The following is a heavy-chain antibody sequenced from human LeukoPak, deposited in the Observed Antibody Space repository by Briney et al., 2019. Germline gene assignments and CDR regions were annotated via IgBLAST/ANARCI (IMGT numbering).Heavy chain of an antibody. D-gene: IGHD6-6*01. V-gene: IGHV3-7*05. CDR2: IKQDGSTK. CDR3: ARIGYASSSLDF. CDR1: GFTFTTYW. Sequence: PGGSLTLSCTVSGFTFTTYWMSWVRQAPGKGLEWVANIKQDGSTKYYLDSVKGRFTISRDNPKNSLYLQMDSLRDDDTAVYFCARIGYASSSLDFWGQGALVTVSS. J-gene: IGHJ4*02.